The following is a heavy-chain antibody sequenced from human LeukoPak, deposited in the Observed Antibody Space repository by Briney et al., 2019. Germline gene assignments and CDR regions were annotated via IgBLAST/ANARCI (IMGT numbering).Heavy chain of an antibody. CDR1: GYTFTSYA. CDR3: ARGRRGGSGSYISYYFDY. Sequence: ASVKVSCKASGYTFTSYAMHWVRQAPGQRLEWMGWINAGNGNTKYSQEFQGRVTITRDTSASTAYMELSSLRSEDMAVYYCARGRRGGSGSYISYYFDYWGQGTLVTVSS. V-gene: IGHV1-3*03. D-gene: IGHD3-10*01. CDR2: INAGNGNT. J-gene: IGHJ4*02.